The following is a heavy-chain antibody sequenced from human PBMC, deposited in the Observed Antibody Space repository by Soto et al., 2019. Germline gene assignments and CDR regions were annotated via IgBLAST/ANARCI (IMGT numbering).Heavy chain of an antibody. CDR2: ISGSGGST. D-gene: IGHD2-8*01. Sequence: PGGSLRLSXAASGFTFSSYAMSWVHQAPGKGLEWVSAISGSGGSTYYADSVKGRFTISRDNSKNTLYLQMNSLRAEDTAVYYCAKALLLYCTNGVCYSFDYWGQGTLVTVSS. V-gene: IGHV3-23*01. CDR1: GFTFSSYA. J-gene: IGHJ4*02. CDR3: AKALLLYCTNGVCYSFDY.